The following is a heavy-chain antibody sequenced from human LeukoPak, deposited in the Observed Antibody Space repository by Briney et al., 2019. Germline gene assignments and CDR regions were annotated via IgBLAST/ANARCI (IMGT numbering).Heavy chain of an antibody. Sequence: GGSLRLSCAASGFTFSDHFMDWVRQAPGKGLEWVGRIRKKRNSYTTEYAASVKGRFTFSRDDSKNSLYLQMNSLETEDTAVYYCARVSAITGATDALDFWGQGTMVTVSS. CDR2: IRKKRNSYTT. CDR1: GFTFSDHF. V-gene: IGHV3-72*01. D-gene: IGHD1-20*01. J-gene: IGHJ3*01. CDR3: ARVSAITGATDALDF.